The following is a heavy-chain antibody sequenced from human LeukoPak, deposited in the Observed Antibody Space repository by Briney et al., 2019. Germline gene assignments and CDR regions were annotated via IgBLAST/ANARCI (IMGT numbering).Heavy chain of an antibody. D-gene: IGHD5-18*01. Sequence: SQTPSLTCAISGDSVSSNSAAGNWIRQSPSRGLEWLGRTYYRSKWYNDYAVSVKSRITINPDTSKNQFSLQLNSVTPEDTAVYYCARDPSGGHSYGHDAFDIWGQGTMVTVSS. CDR3: ARDPSGGHSYGHDAFDI. J-gene: IGHJ3*02. V-gene: IGHV6-1*01. CDR1: GDSVSSNSAA. CDR2: TYYRSKWYN.